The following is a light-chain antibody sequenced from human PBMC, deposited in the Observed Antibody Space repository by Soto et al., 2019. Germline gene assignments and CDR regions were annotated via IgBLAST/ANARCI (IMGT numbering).Light chain of an antibody. Sequence: FTQSPDTLYLSPGGRATFSCRASKSISDSIAWYQRRPGQAPRVLVCVATDRATGIPASFSGSGSGTNFSLTISSLEPEDSALYYCQQRSFWPPLTFGQGTRLAI. CDR3: QQRSFWPPLT. J-gene: IGKJ5*01. CDR1: KSISDS. CDR2: VAT. V-gene: IGKV3-11*01.